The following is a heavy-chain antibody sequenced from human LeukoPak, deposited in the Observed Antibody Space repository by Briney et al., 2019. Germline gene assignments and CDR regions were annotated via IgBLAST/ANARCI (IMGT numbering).Heavy chain of an antibody. CDR1: GVIFSAYA. D-gene: IGHD1-26*01. Sequence: PGGSLRLSCAASGVIFSAYAMSWVRQRQAPGKGLEWVSAISGSGGSTYYADSVKGRFTISRDNSKNTLYLQMNSLRAEDTAVYYCAKEAKGSFYYFDSWGQGTLVTVSS. CDR3: AKEAKGSFYYFDS. CDR2: ISGSGGST. V-gene: IGHV3-23*01. J-gene: IGHJ4*02.